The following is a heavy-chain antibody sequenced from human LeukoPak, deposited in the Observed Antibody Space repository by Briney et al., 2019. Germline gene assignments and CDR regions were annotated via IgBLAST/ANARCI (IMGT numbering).Heavy chain of an antibody. CDR2: ISWNSGTM. Sequence: GGSLRLSCVASGFTFDDYAMHWVRQVPGKGLGWVSGISWNSGTMGYAASVKGRFTISRDNAKNSLYLQMDGLKSEDTAFYYCAKSWQQLAPIDHWGQGTLVTVSS. D-gene: IGHD6-13*01. V-gene: IGHV3-9*01. J-gene: IGHJ4*02. CDR3: AKSWQQLAPIDH. CDR1: GFTFDDYA.